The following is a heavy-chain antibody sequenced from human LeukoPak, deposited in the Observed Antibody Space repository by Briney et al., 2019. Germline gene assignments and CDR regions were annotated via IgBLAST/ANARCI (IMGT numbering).Heavy chain of an antibody. CDR1: GFTFSDYY. CDR3: ARDLRSIAAIDY. J-gene: IGHJ4*02. Sequence: GGSLRLSCAASGFTFSDYYMSWIRQAPGKGLEWVSYISSSGSTIYYADSVKGRFTIPRDNAKNSLYLQMNSLRAEDTAVYYCARDLRSIAAIDYWGQGTLVTVSS. D-gene: IGHD6-6*01. CDR2: ISSSGSTI. V-gene: IGHV3-11*01.